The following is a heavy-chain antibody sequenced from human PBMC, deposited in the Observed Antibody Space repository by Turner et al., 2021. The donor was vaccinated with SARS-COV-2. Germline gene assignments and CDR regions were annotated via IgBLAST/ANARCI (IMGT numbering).Heavy chain of an antibody. Sequence: QVTLKASGPVLVKPTETLTFTCTVPGFSLHTRSLGVSWIRQPPGRALEWLAQIFSNDEQSDNTSLGNRLTISKDTSKSQVVLTMTNVDPMDTATYFGAQTQVPGYGDYVSDFDYWGQGTLVTVSS. V-gene: IGHV2-26*01. D-gene: IGHD4-17*01. J-gene: IGHJ4*02. CDR3: AQTQVPGYGDYVSDFDY. CDR1: GFSLHTRSLG. CDR2: IFSNDEQ.